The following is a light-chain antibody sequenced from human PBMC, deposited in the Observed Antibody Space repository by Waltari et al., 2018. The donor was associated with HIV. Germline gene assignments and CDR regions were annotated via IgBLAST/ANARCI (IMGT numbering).Light chain of an antibody. J-gene: IGLJ3*02. V-gene: IGLV1-47*02. CDR2: SSN. CDR1: SSNIGSNY. CDR3: AAWDASLSVWV. Sequence: QSVLTQPPSASGTPGQRVTISCSGRSSNIGSNYVYWYRQLPGTAPKLLIYSSNQRPSGVPDRFSGSKSGTSASLAIRGLRSENEADYYCAAWDASLSVWVFGGGTKLTVL.